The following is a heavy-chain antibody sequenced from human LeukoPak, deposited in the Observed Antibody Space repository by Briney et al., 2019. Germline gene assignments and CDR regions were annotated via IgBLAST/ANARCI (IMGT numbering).Heavy chain of an antibody. Sequence: GGSLRLSCAASGFTFSSYIMNWVRQAPGKGLEWVSSISSSSSYIYYADSVKGRFTISRDNAKNSLYLQMNSLRAEDTAVYYCARGGITMIVVVKDGPFDYWGQGTLVTVSS. CDR2: ISSSSSYI. V-gene: IGHV3-21*01. CDR3: ARGGITMIVVVKDGPFDY. J-gene: IGHJ4*02. CDR1: GFTFSSYI. D-gene: IGHD3-22*01.